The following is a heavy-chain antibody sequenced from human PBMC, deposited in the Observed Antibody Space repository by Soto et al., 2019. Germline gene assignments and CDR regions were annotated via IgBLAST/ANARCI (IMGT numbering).Heavy chain of an antibody. CDR1: GYTFTSYA. CDR3: ARGGSGIDY. Sequence: QVQLVQSGAEEKKPGASVKVSCKASGYTFTSYAMHWVRQAPGQRLEWMGWINAGNGNTKYAQKFQGRVTMTTDTYTNPACMEVGNPRFDDTAGYYCARGGSGIDYWGQGTLVTVSS. CDR2: INAGNGNT. D-gene: IGHD1-26*01. V-gene: IGHV1-3*05. J-gene: IGHJ4*02.